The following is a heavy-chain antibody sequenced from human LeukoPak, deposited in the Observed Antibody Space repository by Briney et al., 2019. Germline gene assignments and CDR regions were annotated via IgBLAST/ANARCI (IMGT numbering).Heavy chain of an antibody. J-gene: IGHJ6*02. CDR1: GYTFTSYY. V-gene: IGHV1-46*01. Sequence: ASVKVSCKASGYTFTSYYIHWVRQAPGQGLEWMGLIKPSGGSTSYAQKFQGRVTMTRNTSISTAYMELSSLRSEDTAVYYCARADCSSTSCYDYYYGMDVWGQGTTVTVSS. D-gene: IGHD2-2*01. CDR3: ARADCSSTSCYDYYYGMDV. CDR2: IKPSGGST.